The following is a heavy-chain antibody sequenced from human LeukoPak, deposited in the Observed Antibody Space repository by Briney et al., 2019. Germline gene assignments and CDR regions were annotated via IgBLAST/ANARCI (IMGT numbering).Heavy chain of an antibody. CDR3: ARGVSSNWNYLYFDY. D-gene: IGHD1-7*01. CDR1: GFTFSDYY. Sequence: GGSLRLSCAASGFTFSDYYMSWIRQAPGKGLEWVSYISSSGSTIYYADSVKGRFTISRDDARNSLYLQLNSLRAEDTAVYYCARGVSSNWNYLYFDYWGQGTLVTVSS. J-gene: IGHJ4*02. CDR2: ISSSGSTI. V-gene: IGHV3-11*04.